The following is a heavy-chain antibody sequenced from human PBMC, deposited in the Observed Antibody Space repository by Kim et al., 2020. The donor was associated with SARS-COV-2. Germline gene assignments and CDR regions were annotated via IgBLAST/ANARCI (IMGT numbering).Heavy chain of an antibody. V-gene: IGHV1-46*01. J-gene: IGHJ3*02. CDR3: ARQVMGDPSVGDAFDI. Sequence: FQGRVTMTRDTSTSTVYMELSSLRSEDTAVYYCARQVMGDPSVGDAFDIWGQGTMVTVSS. D-gene: IGHD3-16*01.